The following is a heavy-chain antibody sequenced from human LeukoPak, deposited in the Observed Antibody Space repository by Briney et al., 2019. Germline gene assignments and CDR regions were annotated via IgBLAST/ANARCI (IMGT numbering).Heavy chain of an antibody. CDR3: ARRDYERYFDY. J-gene: IGHJ4*02. D-gene: IGHD3-16*01. Sequence: SETLSLTCTVSGGSIRSYYWSWIRQPPGKGLEWFGYIYYSGSTNYNPSLKSRVTISVDTSKNQFSLKLSSVTAADTAVYYCARRDYERYFDYWGQGTLVTVSS. V-gene: IGHV4-59*08. CDR2: IYYSGST. CDR1: GGSIRSYY.